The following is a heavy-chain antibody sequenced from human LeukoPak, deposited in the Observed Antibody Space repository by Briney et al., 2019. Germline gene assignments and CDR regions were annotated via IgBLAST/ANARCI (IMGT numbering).Heavy chain of an antibody. CDR1: GYTFAGYY. Sequence: ASVKVSCKASGYTFAGYYMHWVRQAPGQGLEWMGWINPNSGGTNYAQKFQGRVTMTRDTSISTAYMELSRLRSDDTAVYYCARETAGSWYSDYWGQGTLVTVSS. D-gene: IGHD2-15*01. CDR2: INPNSGGT. V-gene: IGHV1-2*02. J-gene: IGHJ4*02. CDR3: ARETAGSWYSDY.